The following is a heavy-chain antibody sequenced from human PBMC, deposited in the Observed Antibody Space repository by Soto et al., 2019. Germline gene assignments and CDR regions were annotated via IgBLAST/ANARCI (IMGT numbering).Heavy chain of an antibody. D-gene: IGHD1-1*01. V-gene: IGHV3-74*01. CDR1: GFPSRSYW. CDR2: INNDASST. CDR3: VREGITLADLDY. Sequence: PGGSLRLSCAASGFPSRSYWMHWVRQAPGKGLVWVSRINNDASSTTYADSVKGRFTNSRDNAKNTLFLQMNSLRVDDTAVYFCVREGITLADLDYWGRGTLVTVSS. J-gene: IGHJ4*02.